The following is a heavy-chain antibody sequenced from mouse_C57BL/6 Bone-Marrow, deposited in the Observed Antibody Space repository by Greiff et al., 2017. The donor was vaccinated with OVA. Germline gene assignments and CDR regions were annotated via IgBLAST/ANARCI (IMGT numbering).Heavy chain of an antibody. V-gene: IGHV14-4*01. CDR3: TTGYYGSSDVDFDV. J-gene: IGHJ1*03. CDR2: IDPENGDT. Sequence: EVQLQQSGAELVRPGASVKLSCTASGFNIKDDYMPWVKQRPEQGLEWIGWIDPENGDTEYASKFQGKATITADTSSNTAYLQLSSLTSEDTAVYYCTTGYYGSSDVDFDVWGTGTTVTVSS. CDR1: GFNIKDDY. D-gene: IGHD1-1*01.